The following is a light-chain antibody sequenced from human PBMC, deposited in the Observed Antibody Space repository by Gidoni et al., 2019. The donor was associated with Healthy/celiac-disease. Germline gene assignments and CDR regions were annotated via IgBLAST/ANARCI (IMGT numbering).Light chain of an antibody. CDR2: DAS. CDR1: HSISSW. J-gene: IGKJ4*01. V-gene: IGKV1-5*01. CDR3: QQYNSYSLP. Sequence: DIQMTQSPSTLSASVGDRVTITCRASHSISSWLAWYQQKPGKAPKLLIYDASSLESGVPSRFSGSGSGTEFTLTISSLQPDDFATYYCQQYNSYSLPFGGGTKVEIK.